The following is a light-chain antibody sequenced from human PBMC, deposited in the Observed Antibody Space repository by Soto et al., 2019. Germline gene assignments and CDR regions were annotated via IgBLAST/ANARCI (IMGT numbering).Light chain of an antibody. CDR1: QSLNSF. J-gene: IGKJ1*01. CDR3: QQSYGTPHT. CDR2: AAS. V-gene: IGKV1-39*01. Sequence: DIQMTQSPSSLSASVGDKITITCRASQSLNSFLNWYQQKPGKAPKLLIFAASSLQSGVPSRFSGSESGTDFTLTISSLQPEDFATYFCQQSYGTPHTFGQGTKVDI.